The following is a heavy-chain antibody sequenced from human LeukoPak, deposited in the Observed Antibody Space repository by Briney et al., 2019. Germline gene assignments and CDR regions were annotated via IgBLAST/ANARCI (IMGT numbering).Heavy chain of an antibody. Sequence: ASVKVSCKASGYTFTSYGISWVRQAPGQGLEWMGWISAYNGNTNYAQKLQGRVTMTTDTSTSTAYMELRSLRSDDTAVYYCARGFTVVPALYYYYGMDVWGQGTTVTVSS. D-gene: IGHD2-2*01. CDR3: ARGFTVVPALYYYYGMDV. J-gene: IGHJ6*02. CDR2: ISAYNGNT. CDR1: GYTFTSYG. V-gene: IGHV1-18*01.